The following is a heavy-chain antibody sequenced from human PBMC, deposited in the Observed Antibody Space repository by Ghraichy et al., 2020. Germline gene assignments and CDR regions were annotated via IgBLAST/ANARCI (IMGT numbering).Heavy chain of an antibody. V-gene: IGHV3-7*03. CDR2: IRKDGSEI. J-gene: IGHJ4*02. CDR1: GFISSDYW. CDR3: ARGNLRTALDF. Sequence: ETLSLTCAASGFISSDYWMAWVRQAPGKGLEWVANIRKDGSEIHHVDSVKGRFTISNDNAKNSQYLQMDNLRAEDTAVYYCARGNLRTALDFWGQGTLVTVSS. D-gene: IGHD3-16*01.